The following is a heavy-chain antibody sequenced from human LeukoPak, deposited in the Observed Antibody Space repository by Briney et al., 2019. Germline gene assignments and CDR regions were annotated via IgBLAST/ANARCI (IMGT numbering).Heavy chain of an antibody. CDR1: GFTFSSYG. J-gene: IGHJ4*02. D-gene: IGHD1-26*01. CDR2: IWYDGSNK. Sequence: GGSLRLSCAASGFTFSSYGFHWVRQAPGKGLEWVAVIWYDGSNKYYADSVKGRFTISRDNSKNTLYLQMNSLRAEDTAVYYCAGSGGSYYDFDYWGQGTLVTVSS. V-gene: IGHV3-33*01. CDR3: AGSGGSYYDFDY.